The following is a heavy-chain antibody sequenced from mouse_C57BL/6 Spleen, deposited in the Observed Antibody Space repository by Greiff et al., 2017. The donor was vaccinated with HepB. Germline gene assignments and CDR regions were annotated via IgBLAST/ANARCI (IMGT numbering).Heavy chain of an antibody. CDR1: GYTFTDYE. V-gene: IGHV1-15*01. CDR2: IDPETGGT. Sequence: QVQLQQSGAELVRPGASVTLSCKASGYTFTDYEMHWVKQTPVHGLEWIGAIDPETGGTAYNQKFKGKAILTADKSSSTAYMELRSLTSEDSAVYNCTRAYYDGSSHYFDYWGQGTTLTVSS. J-gene: IGHJ2*01. CDR3: TRAYYDGSSHYFDY. D-gene: IGHD1-1*01.